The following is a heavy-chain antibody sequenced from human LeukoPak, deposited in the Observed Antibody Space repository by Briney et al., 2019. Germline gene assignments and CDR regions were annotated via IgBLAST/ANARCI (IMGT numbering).Heavy chain of an antibody. CDR1: GFTFSSYG. CDR2: IRYDGSNK. D-gene: IGHD3-3*01. J-gene: IGHJ6*03. CDR3: AKDDKGLEWYYYYYYYMDV. Sequence: GGSLRLSCAASGFTFSSYGMHWVRQAPGKGLEWVAFIRYDGSNKYYADSVKGRFTISRDNSKNTLYLQMNSLRAEDTAVYYCAKDDKGLEWYYYYYYYMDVWGKGTTVTVSS. V-gene: IGHV3-30*02.